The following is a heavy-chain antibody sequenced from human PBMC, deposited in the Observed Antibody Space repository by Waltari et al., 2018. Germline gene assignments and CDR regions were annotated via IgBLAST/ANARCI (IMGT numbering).Heavy chain of an antibody. D-gene: IGHD5-12*01. CDR2: ISYTGAT. J-gene: IGHJ3*01. V-gene: IGHV4-39*01. CDR3: ATYIGASVGTAAFDV. CDR1: GCSITSNRHY. Sequence: QLQLQESGPGLVKPSETLSLTCAVSGCSITSNRHYLGWIRQPPGQGLEWIGTISYTGATYSSPSLKSRVTISRDTSKNQLSLTLGSVTAADTALYYCATYIGASVGTAAFDVWGQGTMVTVSS.